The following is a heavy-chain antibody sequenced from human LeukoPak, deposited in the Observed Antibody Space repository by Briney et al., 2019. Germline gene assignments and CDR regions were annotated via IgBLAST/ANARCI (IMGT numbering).Heavy chain of an antibody. D-gene: IGHD3-3*01. CDR1: GGSFSGYY. CDR3: ARLPYDFWSGYYRDY. V-gene: IGHV4-34*01. Sequence: SETLSLTCAVYGGSFSGYYWSWIRQPPGKGLEWIVEINHSGSTNYNPSLKSRVTISVDTSKNQFSLKLSSVTAADTAVYYCARLPYDFWSGYYRDYWGQGTLVTVSS. CDR2: INHSGST. J-gene: IGHJ4*02.